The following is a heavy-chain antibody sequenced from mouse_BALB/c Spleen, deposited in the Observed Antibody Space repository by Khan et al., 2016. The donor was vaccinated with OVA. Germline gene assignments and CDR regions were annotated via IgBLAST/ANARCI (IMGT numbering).Heavy chain of an antibody. CDR2: ISNGGSAT. D-gene: IGHD1-2*01. CDR1: GSTFSSYG. J-gene: IGHJ3*01. Sequence: EVELVQPGGDLVKPGGSLNLSCEASGSTFSSYGMSWLRQSPDKWLEWVASISNGGSATYFPDSFKGRLANSRYNAKNALYLQMSCLKSEDTAMDYCSSHRFPTPTAWFAYWGQETLVTVFA. V-gene: IGHV5-6*01. CDR3: SSHRFPTPTAWFAY.